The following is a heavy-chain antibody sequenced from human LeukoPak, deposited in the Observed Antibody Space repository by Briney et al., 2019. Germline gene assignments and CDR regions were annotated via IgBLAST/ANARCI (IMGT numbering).Heavy chain of an antibody. D-gene: IGHD2-2*01. V-gene: IGHV4-39*07. CDR1: GGSISNTRYY. CDR3: ARGSTRLWRRDSWFDP. Sequence: PSETLSLTCTVSGGSISNTRYYWGWIRQPPGKGLEWIGSIYYDENTYYNPSLKSRVTISVDTSKNQFSLKLSSVTAADTAVYYCARGSTRLWRRDSWFDPWGQGTLVTVSS. CDR2: IYYDENT. J-gene: IGHJ5*02.